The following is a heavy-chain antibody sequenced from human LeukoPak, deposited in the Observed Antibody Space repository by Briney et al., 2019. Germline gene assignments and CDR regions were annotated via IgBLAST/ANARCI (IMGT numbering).Heavy chain of an antibody. CDR2: INWNGGST. Sequence: GGSLRLSCAASGFTFSSYSMSWVRQAPGKGLEWVSTINWNGGSTGYADSVKGRFTISRDNAKNSLYLQMNSLRAEDTALYYCARVSDISVAAYFDYWGQGTLVTVSS. J-gene: IGHJ4*02. CDR1: GFTFSSYS. CDR3: ARVSDISVAAYFDY. D-gene: IGHD6-19*01. V-gene: IGHV3-20*04.